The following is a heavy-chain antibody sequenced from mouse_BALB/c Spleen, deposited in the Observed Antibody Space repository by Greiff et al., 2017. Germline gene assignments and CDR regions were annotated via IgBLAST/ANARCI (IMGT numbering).Heavy chain of an antibody. CDR2: ISSGGSYT. CDR3: ARHGYGNY. D-gene: IGHD2-1*01. J-gene: IGHJ3*01. CDR1: GFTFSSYA. V-gene: IGHV5-9-3*01. Sequence: EVQLVESGGGLVKPGGSLKLSCAASGFTFSSYAMSWVRQTPEKRLEWVATISSGGSYTYYPDSVKGRFTISRDNAKNTLYLQMSSLRSEDTAMYYCARHGYGNYGGQGTLVTVSA.